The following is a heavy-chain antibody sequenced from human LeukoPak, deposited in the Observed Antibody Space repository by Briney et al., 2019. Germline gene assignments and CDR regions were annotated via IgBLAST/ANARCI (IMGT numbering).Heavy chain of an antibody. D-gene: IGHD6-6*01. Sequence: GGSLRLSCAASGFTFSSSAMSWVRRAPGKGLEWVSAISGSGGSTYYADSVKGRFTISRDNSKDTLYLQMNSLRAEDTAVYYCANARKQYSSSLYFDYWGQGTLVTVSS. CDR1: GFTFSSSA. J-gene: IGHJ4*02. V-gene: IGHV3-23*01. CDR3: ANARKQYSSSLYFDY. CDR2: ISGSGGST.